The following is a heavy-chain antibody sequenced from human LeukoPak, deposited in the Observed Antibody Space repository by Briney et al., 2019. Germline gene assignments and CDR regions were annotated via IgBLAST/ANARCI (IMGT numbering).Heavy chain of an antibody. CDR1: GGSISSSSYY. D-gene: IGHD3-10*01. CDR3: ARRRITMVRGVISPLDY. Sequence: SETLSLTCTVSGGSISSSSYYWSWIRQPPGKGLEWIGEINHSGSTNYNPSLKSRVTISVDTSKNQFSLKLSSVTAADTAVYYCARRRITMVRGVISPLDYWGQGTLVTVSS. V-gene: IGHV4-39*07. J-gene: IGHJ4*02. CDR2: INHSGST.